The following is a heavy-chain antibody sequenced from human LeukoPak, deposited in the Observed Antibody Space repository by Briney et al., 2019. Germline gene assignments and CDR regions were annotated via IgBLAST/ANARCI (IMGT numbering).Heavy chain of an antibody. J-gene: IGHJ6*03. D-gene: IGHD2-2*01. CDR3: ARLPGAAATYYYYYMDV. Sequence: PSETLSLTCTVSGGSISSSSYYWGWIRQPPGKGLEWIGSIYYSGSTYYNPSLKSRVTISVDTSKNQFSLKLSSVTAADTAVYYCARLPGAAATYYYYYMDVWGKGTMVTVSS. V-gene: IGHV4-39*01. CDR2: IYYSGST. CDR1: GGSISSSSYY.